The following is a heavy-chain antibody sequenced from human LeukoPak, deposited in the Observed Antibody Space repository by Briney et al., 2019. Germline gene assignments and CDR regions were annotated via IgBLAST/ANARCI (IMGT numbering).Heavy chain of an antibody. D-gene: IGHD6-6*01. V-gene: IGHV1-69*01. CDR3: ASAESIADRLYYYYYYMDV. CDR1: GGTLSSYA. Sequence: VASVKVSCKASGGTLSSYAISWVRQAPGQGLEWMGGIIPIFGTANYAQKFQGRVTITADESTSTAYMELSSLRSEDTAVYYCASAESIADRLYYYYYYMDVWGKGTTVTASS. J-gene: IGHJ6*03. CDR2: IIPIFGTA.